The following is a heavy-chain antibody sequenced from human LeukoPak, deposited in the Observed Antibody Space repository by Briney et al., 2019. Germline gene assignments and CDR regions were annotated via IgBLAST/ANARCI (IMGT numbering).Heavy chain of an antibody. D-gene: IGHD6-19*01. CDR3: ATGYSSGWYDYYYYMDV. V-gene: IGHV3-74*01. CDR1: GLTFSSYW. CDR2: INSDGSST. J-gene: IGHJ6*03. Sequence: GGSLRLSCAASGLTFSSYWMHWVRQAPGKGLVWVSRINSDGSSTSYADSVKGRFTISRDNAKNTLYLQMNSLRAEDTAVYYCATGYSSGWYDYYYYMDVWGKGTTVTVSS.